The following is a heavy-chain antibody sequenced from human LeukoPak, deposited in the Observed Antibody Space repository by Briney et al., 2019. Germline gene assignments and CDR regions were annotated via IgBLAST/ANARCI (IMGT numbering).Heavy chain of an antibody. CDR3: ARVPAAMMDY. J-gene: IGHJ4*02. CDR2: ISSSSSYV. CDR1: GFTFSSYS. V-gene: IGHV3-21*01. D-gene: IGHD2-2*01. Sequence: PGGSLRFSCAASGFTFSSYSMNWVRQAPGKGLEWVSSISSSSSYVYYADSVKGRFTISRDNAKNSLYLQMNSLRAEDTAVYYCARVPAAMMDYWGQGTLVTVSS.